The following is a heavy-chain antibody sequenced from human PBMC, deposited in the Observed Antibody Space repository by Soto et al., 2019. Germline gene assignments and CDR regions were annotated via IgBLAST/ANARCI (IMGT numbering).Heavy chain of an antibody. D-gene: IGHD1-26*01. CDR3: ARAPYSGSYE. V-gene: IGHV3-21*01. J-gene: IGHJ4*02. CDR2: ISSSSSYI. Sequence: GGSLRLSCAASGFTFSNYPMSWVRQAPGKGLEWVSSISSSSSYIYYADSVKGRFTISRDNAKNSLYLQMNSLRAEDTAVYYCARAPYSGSYEWGQGTLVTVSS. CDR1: GFTFSNYP.